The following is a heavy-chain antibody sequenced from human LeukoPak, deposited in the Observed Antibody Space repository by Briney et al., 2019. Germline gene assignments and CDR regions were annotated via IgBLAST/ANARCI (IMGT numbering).Heavy chain of an antibody. CDR3: AKDPLDTMPFYHFMDV. V-gene: IGHV3-23*01. CDR2: ISGSAVST. D-gene: IGHD2-2*01. J-gene: IGHJ6*03. Sequence: GGSLRLSCAASGFTFSRYAMSWVRQTPGKGLEWVSTISGSAVSTYYADSVKGRFTISRDNSKKTLYLQMHSLGAEDTAVYYCAKDPLDTMPFYHFMDVWGKGTTVTVSS. CDR1: GFTFSRYA.